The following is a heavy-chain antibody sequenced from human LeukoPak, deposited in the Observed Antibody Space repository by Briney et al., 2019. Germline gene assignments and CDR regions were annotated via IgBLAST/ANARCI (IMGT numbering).Heavy chain of an antibody. CDR3: ARYCGAASCYSGFDY. Sequence: PGGSLRLSCAAPGFTFGSYVMSWVRQAPGKGPEWVSAISGDGGTYYADSVKGRFTISRDNSKNTLYLQMNSLGGEDTALYYCARYCGAASCYSGFDYWGQGTLVTVAS. CDR1: GFTFGSYV. CDR2: ISGDGGT. D-gene: IGHD2-15*01. J-gene: IGHJ4*02. V-gene: IGHV3-23*01.